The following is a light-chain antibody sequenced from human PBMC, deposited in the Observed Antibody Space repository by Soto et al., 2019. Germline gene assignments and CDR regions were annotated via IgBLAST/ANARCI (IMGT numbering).Light chain of an antibody. J-gene: IGLJ3*02. CDR1: SSDVGGYNY. Sequence: QSALTQPASVSGSPGQSITISCTGPSSDVGGYNYVSWYQQHPGKATKLMIYEVSNRPSGFSNRFSGSKSANTASLTISGLQADDEADYYGSSYTGSNTWVFGGVTKLTVL. CDR3: SSYTGSNTWV. V-gene: IGLV2-14*01. CDR2: EVS.